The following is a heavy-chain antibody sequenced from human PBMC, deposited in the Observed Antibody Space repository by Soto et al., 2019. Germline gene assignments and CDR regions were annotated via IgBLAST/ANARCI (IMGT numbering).Heavy chain of an antibody. CDR3: AKRPLLSIKYFFDY. V-gene: IGHV3-23*01. D-gene: IGHD3-3*02. J-gene: IGHJ4*02. CDR1: GFTFSSFA. CDR2: VSSSGGT. Sequence: GGSLRLSCAASGFTFSSFAMSWVRQAPGKGLEWVSGVSSSGGTYYADSVKGRFTISRDTSKNTLYLQMNGLRAEDTAVYYCAKRPLLSIKYFFDYWGQGTLVTVPS.